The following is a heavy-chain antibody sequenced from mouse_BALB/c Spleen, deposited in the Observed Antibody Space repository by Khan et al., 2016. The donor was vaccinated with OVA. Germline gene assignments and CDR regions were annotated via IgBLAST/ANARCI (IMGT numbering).Heavy chain of an antibody. CDR3: ARTARIKY. J-gene: IGHJ2*01. CDR2: ISYSGSP. V-gene: IGHV3-2*02. D-gene: IGHD1-2*01. CDR1: GYSITSGYG. Sequence: EVQLQESGPGLVKPSQSLSLTCTVTGYSITSGYGWTWLRQFPGNKLEWMGYISYSGSPNSNPSLKSRISITRDTSKNQFFLQLKSVTTEDTATYYCARTARIKYWGQGTTLTVSS.